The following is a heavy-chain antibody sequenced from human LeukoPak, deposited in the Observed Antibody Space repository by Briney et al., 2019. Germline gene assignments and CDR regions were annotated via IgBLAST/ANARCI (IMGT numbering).Heavy chain of an antibody. V-gene: IGHV3-23*01. J-gene: IGHJ4*02. Sequence: GGSLRLSCAASGFSFTSYAMSWVRQAPGKGLEWDSGINGGGDKTYYRDSVKGRITTSRDNSKNTLYLQMNSLRAEDTAIYDCAKLVMTTVIICFDYWAQRTLVTVSS. CDR3: AKLVMTTVIICFDY. CDR2: INGGGDKT. D-gene: IGHD4-17*01. CDR1: GFSFTSYA.